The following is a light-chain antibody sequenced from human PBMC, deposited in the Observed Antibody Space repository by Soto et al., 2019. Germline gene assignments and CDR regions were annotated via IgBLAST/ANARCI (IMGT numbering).Light chain of an antibody. CDR3: QQYNNWPRAT. J-gene: IGKJ4*01. CDR2: RTS. V-gene: IGKV3-15*01. CDR1: QTINNN. Sequence: EIVMTQSPTTLSVSPGETVTLSCRASQTINNNLAWYQQKPGQRPRLLMFRTSARATGFPARFSGSGSGTYFNITISSLQSEDFAVYYCQQYNNWPRATFGGGTKVEMK.